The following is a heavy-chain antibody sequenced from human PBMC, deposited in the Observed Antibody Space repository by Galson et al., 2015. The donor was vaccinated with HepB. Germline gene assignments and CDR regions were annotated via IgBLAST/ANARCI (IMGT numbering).Heavy chain of an antibody. D-gene: IGHD6-19*01. CDR3: ATAIAVADTLPGAFEI. Sequence: SVKVSCKVSGYTLTELSMHWVRQAPGKGLDWMGGFDPEDGETIYAQKFQGRVTMTEDTSTDTAYMELSSLRSEDTAVYYCATAIAVADTLPGAFEIWGQGTMVTVSS. V-gene: IGHV1-24*01. J-gene: IGHJ3*02. CDR1: GYTLTELS. CDR2: FDPEDGET.